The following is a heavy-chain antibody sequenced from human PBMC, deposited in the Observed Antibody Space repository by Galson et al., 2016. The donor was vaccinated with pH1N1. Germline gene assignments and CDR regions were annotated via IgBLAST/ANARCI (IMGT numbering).Heavy chain of an antibody. CDR3: VKDRGYCRGDKCYVVGFDV. CDR1: GFIFSNSA. D-gene: IGHD2-15*01. V-gene: IGHV3-64D*08. J-gene: IGHJ3*01. CDR2: ISANGGGA. Sequence: SLRLSCAASGFIFSNSAMHWVRQAPGKGLEYVSAISANGGGAYYADSVKGRITISRDNSKNTLDLQMSSLRIEDTAVYYCVKDRGYCRGDKCYVVGFDVWGQGTMVTVSS.